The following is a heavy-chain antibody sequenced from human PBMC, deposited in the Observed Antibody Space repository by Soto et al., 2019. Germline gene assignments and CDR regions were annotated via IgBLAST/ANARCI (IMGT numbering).Heavy chain of an antibody. V-gene: IGHV3-30*18. J-gene: IGHJ4*02. CDR2: ISDDGTKE. Sequence: QVQLVESGGGVVQPGRSLRLSCAASGFGFSNYAMHWVRRAPGKGLEWVTLISDDGTKEYFADSVKGRFTVSRDNSKNTLFLQMNSLKTDDTGVYYCAKSAHPAVVTLYDFDSWGQGTLVTVSS. D-gene: IGHD2-21*02. CDR3: AKSAHPAVVTLYDFDS. CDR1: GFGFSNYA.